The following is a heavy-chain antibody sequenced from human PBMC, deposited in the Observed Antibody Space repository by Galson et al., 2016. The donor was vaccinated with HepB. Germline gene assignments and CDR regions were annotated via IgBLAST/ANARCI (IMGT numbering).Heavy chain of an antibody. J-gene: IGHJ4*02. CDR3: AKAKLWFGELLPGD. V-gene: IGHV3-30*18. D-gene: IGHD3-10*01. CDR1: CLSFSSYG. Sequence: SLRLPCSASCLSFSSYGMHCVRRAPGTRLEGVEVISHDGRKKSYDDSGQGRFTISRDNSKNTQYLQMNSLRAEDTAVYYCAKAKLWFGELLPGDCGQGTLVSVSS. CDR2: ISHDGRKK.